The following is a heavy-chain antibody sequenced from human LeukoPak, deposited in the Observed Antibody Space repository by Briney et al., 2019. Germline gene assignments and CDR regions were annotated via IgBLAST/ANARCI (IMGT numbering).Heavy chain of an antibody. CDR2: IRSKAYGGTT. CDR3: TRDRLYYDYVWGSYRNDAFDI. CDR1: GFTFGDYA. J-gene: IGHJ3*02. V-gene: IGHV3-49*03. D-gene: IGHD3-16*02. Sequence: PGGSLRLSCTASGFTFGDYAMSWFRQAPGKGLEWVGFIRSKAYGGTTEYAASVKGRFTISRDDSKSIAYLQMNSLKTEDTAVYYCTRDRLYYDYVWGSYRNDAFDIWGQGAMVTVSS.